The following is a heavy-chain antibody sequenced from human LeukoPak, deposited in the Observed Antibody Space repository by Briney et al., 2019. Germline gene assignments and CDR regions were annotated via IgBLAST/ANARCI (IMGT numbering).Heavy chain of an antibody. CDR2: IIPIFGTA. CDR1: GGTFSSYA. Sequence: SVKVSCKASGGTFSSYAISWVRQAPGQGLEWMGGIIPIFGTANYAQKFQGRVTITADESTSTAYMELSSLRSDDTAVYYCASGNDFWSGYYTSWGQGTLVTVSS. D-gene: IGHD3-3*01. V-gene: IGHV1-69*13. CDR3: ASGNDFWSGYYTS. J-gene: IGHJ4*02.